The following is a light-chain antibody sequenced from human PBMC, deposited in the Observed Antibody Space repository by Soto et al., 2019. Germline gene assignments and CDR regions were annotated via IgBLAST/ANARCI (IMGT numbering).Light chain of an antibody. V-gene: IGLV1-40*01. CDR3: QSYDYSLSGYV. CDR2: GDN. CDR1: SSNIGAGYD. Sequence: QSVLTQPPAVSGAPGQRVTISCTGSSSNIGAGYDVHWYQQLPGTAPKLLMFGDNNRPSGVPDRISGSKSGTSASLAITGLQAEDEADYYCQSYDYSLSGYVFGTGTKLTVL. J-gene: IGLJ1*01.